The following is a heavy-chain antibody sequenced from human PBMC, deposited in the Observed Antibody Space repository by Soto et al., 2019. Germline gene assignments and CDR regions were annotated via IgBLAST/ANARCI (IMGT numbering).Heavy chain of an antibody. CDR3: ARYYYGSGGFDY. CDR2: IIPIFGTA. V-gene: IGHV1-69*13. D-gene: IGHD3-10*01. CDR1: GGTFSSYA. Sequence: SSVKVSCKASGGTFSSYAISWVRQAPGQGLEWMGGIIPIFGTANYAQKFQGRVTITADESTSTAYMELSSLRSEDTAVYYCARYYYGSGGFDYWGQGTLVTVSS. J-gene: IGHJ4*02.